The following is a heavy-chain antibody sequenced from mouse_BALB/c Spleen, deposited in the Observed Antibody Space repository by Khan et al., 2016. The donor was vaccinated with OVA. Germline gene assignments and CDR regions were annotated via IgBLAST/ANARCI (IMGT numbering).Heavy chain of an antibody. J-gene: IGHJ2*01. Sequence: QLEESGPGLVKPSQSLSLTCTVTGYSITSDYAWNWIRQFPGNKLEWMGYISYSGSTSYNPSLKSRISITRDTSKNQFFLQLNSVPTEDTATYYCARDYGYYFDYWGQGTTLTVSS. CDR1: GYSITSDYA. CDR3: ARDYGYYFDY. CDR2: ISYSGST. D-gene: IGHD1-2*01. V-gene: IGHV3-2*02.